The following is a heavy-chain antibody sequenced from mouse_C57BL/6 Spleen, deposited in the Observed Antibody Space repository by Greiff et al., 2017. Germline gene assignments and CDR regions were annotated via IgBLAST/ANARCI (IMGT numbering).Heavy chain of an antibody. D-gene: IGHD2-1*01. V-gene: IGHV5-4*01. CDR2: ISDGGSHT. Sequence: EVQGVESGGGLVKPGGSLKLSCAASGFTFSSYAMSWVRQTPEKRLEWVATISDGGSHTYYPDNVKGRFTISRDNAKNNLYLQMSHLKSEDTAMYYCAREMDGNYYYAMDYWGQGTSVTVSS. CDR3: AREMDGNYYYAMDY. CDR1: GFTFSSYA. J-gene: IGHJ4*01.